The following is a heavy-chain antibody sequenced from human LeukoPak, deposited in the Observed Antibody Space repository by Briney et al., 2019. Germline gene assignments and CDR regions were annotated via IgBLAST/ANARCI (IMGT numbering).Heavy chain of an antibody. D-gene: IGHD3-22*01. J-gene: IGHJ4*02. CDR2: ISSSSSYI. V-gene: IGHV3-21*01. Sequence: PGGSLRLSCAASGFTFRSYSMNWVRQAPGKGLEWVSSISSSSSYIYYADSVKGRFTISRDNAKNSLYLQMNSLRAEDTAVYYCASYYYDSSGYERRDLAFALWGQGTLVTGSS. CDR3: ASYYYDSSGYERRDLAFAL. CDR1: GFTFRSYS.